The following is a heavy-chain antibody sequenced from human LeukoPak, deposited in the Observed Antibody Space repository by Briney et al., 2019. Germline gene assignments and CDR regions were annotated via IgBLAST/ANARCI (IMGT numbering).Heavy chain of an antibody. V-gene: IGHV1-46*01. J-gene: IGHJ4*02. Sequence: ASVKVSCKASGYTFTSYYMHWVRQAPGQGLEWMGIINPSGGSTSYAQKFQGRVTMTRDTSTSTVYMELSSLRSEDTAVYYCAREAGYDGDYDPAHFDYWGQGTQVTVSS. CDR1: GYTFTSYY. CDR3: AREAGYDGDYDPAHFDY. D-gene: IGHD4-17*01. CDR2: INPSGGST.